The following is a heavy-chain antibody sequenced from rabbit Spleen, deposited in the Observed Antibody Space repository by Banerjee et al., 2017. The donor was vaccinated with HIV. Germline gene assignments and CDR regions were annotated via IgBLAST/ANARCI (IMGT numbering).Heavy chain of an antibody. J-gene: IGHJ4*01. CDR1: GFSFSSGYD. CDR3: AREVLYAAYAGFGDATMYYFDL. Sequence: QSLEESGGGLVKPGASLTLTCKASGFSFSSGYDMCWVRQAPGKGLEWIACIYAGSSGSTYYASWATGRFTISKTSSTTVTLQMTSLTAADTATYFCAREVLYAAYAGFGDATMYYFDLWGQGTLVTVS. V-gene: IGHV1S40*01. CDR2: IYAGSSGST. D-gene: IGHD6-1*01.